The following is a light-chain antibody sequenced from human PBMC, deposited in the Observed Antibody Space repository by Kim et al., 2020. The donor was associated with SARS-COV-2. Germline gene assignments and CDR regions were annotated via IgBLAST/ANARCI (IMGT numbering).Light chain of an antibody. CDR3: CSYAGSSTSVV. CDR2: EVR. CDR1: TGDVGSYNP. J-gene: IGLJ2*01. Sequence: SLSTACTGTTGDVGSYNPVSWYQQHPGKAPKLMSYEVRKRPSGVSNLFSGSKSGKTPSLTISGLQAEDEADYYSCSYAGSSTSVVFGGGTRLTVL. V-gene: IGLV2-23*02.